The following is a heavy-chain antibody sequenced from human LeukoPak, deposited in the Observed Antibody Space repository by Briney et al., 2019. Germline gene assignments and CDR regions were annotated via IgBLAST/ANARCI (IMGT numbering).Heavy chain of an antibody. CDR3: ARVIPSAILDS. D-gene: IGHD2-21*01. V-gene: IGHV1-46*01. Sequence: ASVKVSCKASGYTFINFYIHWVRQAPGQGLEWMGIINPRGGSTSYAQKFQGRVTMTRDPSTSTVYMEVSSLTSEDTAVYYCARVIPSAILDSWGQGTLVTVFS. J-gene: IGHJ4*02. CDR1: GYTFINFY. CDR2: INPRGGST.